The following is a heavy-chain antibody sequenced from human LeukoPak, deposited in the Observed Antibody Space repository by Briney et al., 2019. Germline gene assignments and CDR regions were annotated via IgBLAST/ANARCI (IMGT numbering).Heavy chain of an antibody. Sequence: PSETLSLTCTVSGGSISSGDYYWSWIRQPPGKGLEWIGYIHYSGNTYYNPSLKSRLIISVDTSKNQFSLKLRSVTAADTAVYYCARDRGYNWNYSWFDPWGQGTLVTVSS. CDR2: IHYSGNT. CDR3: ARDRGYNWNYSWFDP. CDR1: GGSISSGDYY. J-gene: IGHJ5*02. V-gene: IGHV4-30-4*08. D-gene: IGHD1-7*01.